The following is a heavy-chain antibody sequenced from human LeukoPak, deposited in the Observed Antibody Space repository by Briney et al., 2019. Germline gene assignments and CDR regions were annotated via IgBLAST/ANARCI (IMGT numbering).Heavy chain of an antibody. CDR2: INTNTGNP. Sequence: ASVKVSCKASGYTFTSYAMNWVRQAPGQGLEWMGWINTNTGNPTYAQGFTGRFVFSLGTSVSTAYLQISSLKAEDTAVYYCARVLSWVVVVPAAIEDAFDIWGQGTMVTVSS. CDR3: ARVLSWVVVVPAAIEDAFDI. D-gene: IGHD2-2*01. CDR1: GYTFTSYA. V-gene: IGHV7-4-1*02. J-gene: IGHJ3*02.